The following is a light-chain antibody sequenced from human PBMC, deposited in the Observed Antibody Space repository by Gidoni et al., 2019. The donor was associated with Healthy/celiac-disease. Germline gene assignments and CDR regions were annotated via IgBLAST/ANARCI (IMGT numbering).Light chain of an antibody. CDR1: QSVSSSY. CDR3: QQYGSSPPLT. Sequence: EIVLTQPPGTLSLSPGERATLSCRASQSVSSSYLAWYQQKPGQAPRLLIYGASSRATGIPDRFSGSGSGTDFTLTISRLEPEDFAVYYCQQYGSSPPLTFGGXTKVEIK. J-gene: IGKJ4*01. V-gene: IGKV3-20*01. CDR2: GAS.